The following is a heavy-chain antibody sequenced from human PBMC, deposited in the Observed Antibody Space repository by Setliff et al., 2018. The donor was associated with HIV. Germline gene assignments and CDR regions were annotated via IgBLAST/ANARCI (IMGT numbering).Heavy chain of an antibody. CDR1: GFTFSDYY. D-gene: IGHD6-13*01. CDR3: ARDCRVGWVFTYGMDV. CDR2: ISSSSSYT. Sequence: PGGSLRLSCAASGFTFSDYYMSWIRQAPGKGLEWVSYISSSSSYTNYADSVKGRFTISRDNAKNSLYLQMNSLRPEDTAVYYCARDCRVGWVFTYGMDVWSQGTLVTVSS. V-gene: IGHV3-11*05. J-gene: IGHJ6*02.